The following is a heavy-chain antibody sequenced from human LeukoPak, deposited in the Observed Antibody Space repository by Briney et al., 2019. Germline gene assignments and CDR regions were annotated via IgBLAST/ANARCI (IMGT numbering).Heavy chain of an antibody. J-gene: IGHJ4*02. CDR2: IRYDGSNK. D-gene: IGHD3-22*01. V-gene: IGHV3-30*02. CDR1: GFTFSSYG. Sequence: GGSLRLSCAASGFTFSSYGMHWVRQAPGKGLEWVAFIRYDGSNKYYADSVKGRFTISRDNSKNTLYLQMNSLRAEDTAVYYCAKDLNGGDTGAIVVVTKFDYWGQGTLVTVSS. CDR3: AKDLNGGDTGAIVVVTKFDY.